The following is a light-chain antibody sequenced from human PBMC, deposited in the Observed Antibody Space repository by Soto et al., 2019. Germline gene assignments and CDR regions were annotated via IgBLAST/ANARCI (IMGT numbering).Light chain of an antibody. V-gene: IGKV3-11*01. CDR2: EAY. CDR1: QSVSSS. CDR3: EQRTYWPWT. Sequence: EIVLTQSPGTRALSRGGGVTGSCRASQSVSSSLAWYQQTPGQAPRLLIYEAYKRATGIQARFSGSGSGTDFTLTISTLEPEDFAVYYCEQRTYWPWTFGQGTTVDI. J-gene: IGKJ1*01.